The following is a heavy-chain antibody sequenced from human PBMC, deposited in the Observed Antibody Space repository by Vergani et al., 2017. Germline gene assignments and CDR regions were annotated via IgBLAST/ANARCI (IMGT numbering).Heavy chain of an antibody. CDR3: ARDLKIAAAGTGYYYYYGMDV. D-gene: IGHD6-13*01. J-gene: IGHJ6*02. Sequence: EVQLVESGGGLVQPGGSLRPSCAASGFTFDDYAMNWVRQAPGKGLEWVSSISSSSSYIYYADSVKGRFTISRDNAKNSLYLQMNSLRAEDTAVYYCARDLKIAAAGTGYYYYYGMDVWGQGTTVTVSS. CDR1: GFTFDDYA. V-gene: IGHV3-21*01. CDR2: ISSSSSYI.